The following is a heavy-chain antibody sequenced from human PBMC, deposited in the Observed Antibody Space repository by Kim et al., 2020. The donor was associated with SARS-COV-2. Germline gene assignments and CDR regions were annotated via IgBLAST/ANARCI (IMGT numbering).Heavy chain of an antibody. J-gene: IGHJ6*02. CDR3: AREMRWRAVTTGYYYYGMDV. CDR1: GGSISSSSYY. Sequence: SETLSLTCTVSGGSISSSSYYWGWIRQPPGKGLEWIGSIYYSGSTYYNPSLKSRVTISVDTSKNQFSLKLSSVTAADTAVYYCAREMRWRAVTTGYYYYGMDVWGQGTTVTVSS. V-gene: IGHV4-39*07. D-gene: IGHD4-17*01. CDR2: IYYSGST.